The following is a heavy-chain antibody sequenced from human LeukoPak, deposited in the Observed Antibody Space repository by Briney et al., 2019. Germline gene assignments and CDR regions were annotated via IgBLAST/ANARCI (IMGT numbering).Heavy chain of an antibody. J-gene: IGHJ6*03. D-gene: IGHD2-2*02. CDR3: ARTRYCSSTSCYKHYYYYYMDV. V-gene: IGHV4-4*07. CDR1: GGSISSYY. CDR2: IYTSGST. Sequence: SETLSLTCTVSGGSISSYYWGWIRQPAGKGLGWIGRIYTSGSTNYNPSLKSQVTMSVDTSKDQFSLKLSSVTAADTAVDYCARTRYCSSTSCYKHYYYYYMDVWGKGTTVTVSS.